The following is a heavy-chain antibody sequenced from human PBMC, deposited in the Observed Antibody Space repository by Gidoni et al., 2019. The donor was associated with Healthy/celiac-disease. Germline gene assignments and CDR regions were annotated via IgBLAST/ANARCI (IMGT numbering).Heavy chain of an antibody. J-gene: IGHJ4*02. CDR2: IYSGGST. V-gene: IGHV3-53*02. D-gene: IGHD2-2*01. CDR1: GFTVSSNY. Sequence: EVQLVETGGGLIQPGGSLRLSCAASGFTVSSNYMSWVRQAPGKGLEWVSVIYSGGSTYYADSVKGRFTISRDNSKNTLYLQMNSLRAEDTAVYYCAREIRLKCSTSCWAYYFDYWGQGTLVTVSS. CDR3: AREIRLKCSTSCWAYYFDY.